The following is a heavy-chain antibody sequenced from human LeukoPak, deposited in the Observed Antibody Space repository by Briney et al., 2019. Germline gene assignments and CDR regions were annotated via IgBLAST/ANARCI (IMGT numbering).Heavy chain of an antibody. CDR3: AREGTYYYYYMDV. D-gene: IGHD1-1*01. CDR1: GYTFTAYY. CDR2: INPNSGGT. Sequence: GASVKVSCKASGYTFTAYYMHWVRQAPGQGLEWMGWINPNSGGTNYAEKFQGSVTMTRDTSISTAYMELSRLRSDDTAVYYCAREGTYYYYYMDVWGKGTTVTISS. V-gene: IGHV1-2*02. J-gene: IGHJ6*03.